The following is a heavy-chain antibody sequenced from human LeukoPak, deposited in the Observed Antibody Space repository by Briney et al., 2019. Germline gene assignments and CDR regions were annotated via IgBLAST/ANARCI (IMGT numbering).Heavy chain of an antibody. J-gene: IGHJ6*02. CDR2: INSDGSST. Sequence: GGSLRLSCAASGFTFSSYWMHWVRQAPGKVLVWVSRINSDGSSTNYADSVKGRFTISRDNAKNTLYLQMNSLRAEDTAVYYCARAMAMVRGVRRYYYYGMDVWGQGTTVTVSS. D-gene: IGHD3-10*01. V-gene: IGHV3-74*01. CDR3: ARAMAMVRGVRRYYYYGMDV. CDR1: GFTFSSYW.